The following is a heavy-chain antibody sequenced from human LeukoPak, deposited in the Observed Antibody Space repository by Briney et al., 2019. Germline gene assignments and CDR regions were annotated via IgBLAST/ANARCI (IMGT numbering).Heavy chain of an antibody. CDR3: AKDAQRGFDYSNSLEY. CDR1: GFTFSHYG. D-gene: IGHD4-11*01. J-gene: IGHJ4*02. CDR2: IWNDGSNK. Sequence: PGRSLRLSCAASGFTFSHYGMHWVRHAPGRGLEWVAVIWNDGSNKYYADSVKGRFTISRDNSQNTVDLHMNSLRAEDTAAYYCAKDAQRGFDYSNSLEYWGQGTLVTVSS. V-gene: IGHV3-33*06.